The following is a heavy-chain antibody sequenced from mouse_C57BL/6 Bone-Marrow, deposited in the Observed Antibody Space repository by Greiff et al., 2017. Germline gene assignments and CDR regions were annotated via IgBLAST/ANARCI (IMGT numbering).Heavy chain of an antibody. D-gene: IGHD2-4*01. CDR3: AYYDYLYAMDY. J-gene: IGHJ4*01. V-gene: IGHV1-50*01. Sequence: QVQLQQPGAELVKPGASVKLSCKASGYTFTSYWMQWVKQRPGRGLGWTGEMDPSESYTNYNQKFKGKATLIVDTSSSTAYMQLSSLTSEDSAVYYCAYYDYLYAMDYWGQGTSVTVSS. CDR1: GYTFTSYW. CDR2: MDPSESYT.